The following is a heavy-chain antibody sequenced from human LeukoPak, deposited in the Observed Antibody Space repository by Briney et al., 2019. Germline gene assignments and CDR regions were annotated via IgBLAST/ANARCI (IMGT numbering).Heavy chain of an antibody. CDR1: GFTFSSYS. V-gene: IGHV3-21*04. J-gene: IGHJ4*02. Sequence: GGSLRLSCAASGFTFSSYSMIWVRQAPGKGLEWVSSISGSDSKTYYADSVKGRFTISRDNAKNTVYLQMNSLRAEDTAIYYCAKDAANYPFFFDFWGQGTPVTVSS. CDR2: ISGSDSKT. D-gene: IGHD4/OR15-4a*01. CDR3: AKDAANYPFFFDF.